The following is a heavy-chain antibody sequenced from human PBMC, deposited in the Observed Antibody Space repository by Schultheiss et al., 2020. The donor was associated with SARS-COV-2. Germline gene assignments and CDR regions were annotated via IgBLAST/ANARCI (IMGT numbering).Heavy chain of an antibody. D-gene: IGHD6-19*01. CDR1: GGSISSSS. CDR2: ISSSSSYI. CDR3: AKALIAVAGTGYDY. Sequence: ETLSLTCTVSGGSISSSSYYWGWIRQPPGKGLEWVSSISSSSSYIYYADSVKGRFTISRDNAKNSLYLQMNSLRAEDTAVYYCAKALIAVAGTGYDYWGQGTLVTVSS. V-gene: IGHV3-21*04. J-gene: IGHJ4*02.